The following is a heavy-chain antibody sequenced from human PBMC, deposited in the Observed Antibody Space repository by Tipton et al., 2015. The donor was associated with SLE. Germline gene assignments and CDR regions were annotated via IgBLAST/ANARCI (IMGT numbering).Heavy chain of an antibody. J-gene: IGHJ4*02. CDR2: VYSSGFS. CDR1: GDSINGYY. CDR3: ARAIRGSSGWYYGNYFDY. V-gene: IGHV4-59*01. D-gene: IGHD6-19*01. Sequence: TLSLTCTVSGDSINGYYWTWIRQPPGKGLEWVGYVYSSGFSDYNPSLRSRVTISLDTSKNQFSLRLSSATAADTAVYYCARAIRGSSGWYYGNYFDYWGQGTLVTVSS.